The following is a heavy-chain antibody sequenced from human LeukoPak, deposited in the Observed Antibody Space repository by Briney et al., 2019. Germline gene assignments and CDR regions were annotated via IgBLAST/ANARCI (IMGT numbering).Heavy chain of an antibody. Sequence: GASVKVSCKASGYTFASYDINWVRQAPGQGLEWMGWINPNSGGTNYAQKFQGRVTMTRDTSISTAYMELSRLRSDDTAVYYCARDLNQEYSSSSGYSSGWSPDEYWGQGTLVTVSS. J-gene: IGHJ4*02. D-gene: IGHD6-19*01. V-gene: IGHV1-2*02. CDR3: ARDLNQEYSSSSGYSSGWSPDEY. CDR1: GYTFASYD. CDR2: INPNSGGT.